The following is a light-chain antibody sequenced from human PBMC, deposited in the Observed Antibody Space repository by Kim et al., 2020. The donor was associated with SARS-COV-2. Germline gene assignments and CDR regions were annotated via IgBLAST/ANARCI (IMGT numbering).Light chain of an antibody. V-gene: IGLV3-19*01. CDR1: SLRSYY. Sequence: SSELTQDPAVSVALGQTVRITCQGDSLRSYYASWYQQKPGQAPVLVIYGKNNRPSGIQDRFSGSSSGNTASLTITGAQAEDEADYYCNSRDSSGNRWVFGGGTKLTVL. CDR2: GKN. J-gene: IGLJ3*02. CDR3: NSRDSSGNRWV.